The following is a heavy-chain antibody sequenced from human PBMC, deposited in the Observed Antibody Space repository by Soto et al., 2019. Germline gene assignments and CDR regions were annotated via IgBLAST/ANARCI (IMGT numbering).Heavy chain of an antibody. D-gene: IGHD3-3*01. J-gene: IGHJ4*02. CDR3: ARALDFWSGYLSD. CDR1: GFTFSSYE. V-gene: IGHV3-48*03. Sequence: GGSLRLSCAASGFTFSSYEMNWVRQAPGKGLEWVSYISSGGTTIYYADSVKGRFTISRDNAKNSLDLQMNSLRADDTAIYYCARALDFWSGYLSDWGQGTLVTVSS. CDR2: ISSGGTTI.